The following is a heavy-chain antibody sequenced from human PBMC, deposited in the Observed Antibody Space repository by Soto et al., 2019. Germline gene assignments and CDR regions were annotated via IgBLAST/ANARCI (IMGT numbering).Heavy chain of an antibody. J-gene: IGHJ5*02. CDR3: ARVLTYGSGSYYKGGWFDP. D-gene: IGHD3-10*01. CDR1: GYTFSGYY. CDR2: INPNSGGT. V-gene: IGHV1-2*02. Sequence: ASVKVSCKASGYTFSGYYMHWVRQAPGQGLAWMGWINPNSGGTNYAQKFQGRVTMTRDTSISTAYMELSRLRSDDTAVYYCARVLTYGSGSYYKGGWFDPWGQGTLVTVSS.